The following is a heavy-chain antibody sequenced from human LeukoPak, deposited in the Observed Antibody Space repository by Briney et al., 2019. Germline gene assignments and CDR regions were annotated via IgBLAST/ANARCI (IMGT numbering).Heavy chain of an antibody. CDR1: GFTFSSYA. J-gene: IGHJ4*02. D-gene: IGHD6-19*01. V-gene: IGHV3-23*01. Sequence: PGASLRLSCAASGFTFSSYAMSWVRQVPGKGLEWVSAISGSGGSTYYADSVKGRFTISRDNSKNTLYLQMNSLRAEDTAVYYCAKGGVAGYYFDYWGQGTLVTVSS. CDR2: ISGSGGST. CDR3: AKGGVAGYYFDY.